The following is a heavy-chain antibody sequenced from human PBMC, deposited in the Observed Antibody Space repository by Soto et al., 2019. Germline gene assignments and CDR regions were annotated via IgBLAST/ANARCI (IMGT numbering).Heavy chain of an antibody. D-gene: IGHD6-13*01. V-gene: IGHV3-30-3*01. Sequence: TGWSQSLCYAASGFHFRSYAMRWVRQTQGKGLEWVAGISYDGSNKYCADSVKGRFTISRDNAKNMVYLQMNSLRAEDTAVYYCASGLVEYSSSWFDYRGQGTPVTVSS. CDR1: GFHFRSYA. CDR3: ASGLVEYSSSWFDY. J-gene: IGHJ5*01. CDR2: ISYDGSNK.